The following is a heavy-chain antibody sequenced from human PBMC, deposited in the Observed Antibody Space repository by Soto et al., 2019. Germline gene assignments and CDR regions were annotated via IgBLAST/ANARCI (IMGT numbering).Heavy chain of an antibody. Sequence: PGGSLRLSCVASGFIFKNAWMSWVRQAPGGGLEWIGRIRAGGGTIEYPAPVRGRFTISRDDSKNTLFLQMDSLRTEDTAMYYCAGDAAEYANYPLDYWGQGALVTVSS. J-gene: IGHJ4*02. CDR1: GFIFKNAW. CDR2: IRAGGGTI. CDR3: AGDAAEYANYPLDY. D-gene: IGHD2-8*01. V-gene: IGHV3-15*01.